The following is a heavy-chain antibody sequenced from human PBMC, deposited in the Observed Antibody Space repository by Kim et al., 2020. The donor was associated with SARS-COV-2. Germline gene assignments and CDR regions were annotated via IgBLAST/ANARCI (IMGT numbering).Heavy chain of an antibody. CDR3: AILDSSGYIGY. Sequence: SETLSLTCAVYGGSFSGYYWSWIRQPPGKGLEWIGEINHSGSTNYNPSLKSRVTISVDTSKNQFSLKLSSVTAADTAVYYCAILDSSGYIGYWGQGTLVTVSS. CDR1: GGSFSGYY. D-gene: IGHD3-22*01. J-gene: IGHJ4*02. V-gene: IGHV4-34*01. CDR2: INHSGST.